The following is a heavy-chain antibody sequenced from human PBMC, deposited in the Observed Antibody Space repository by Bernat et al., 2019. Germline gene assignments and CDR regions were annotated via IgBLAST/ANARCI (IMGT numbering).Heavy chain of an antibody. Sequence: EVQVVESGGDLVQPGGSLRLSCAASGFTFSTSWMHWVRQAPWQGLVWVSRINTDGRSTTYADSVKGRFTISRDNAKNTLYLQMNSLRAEDTAVYYCARDVQRYYGSGSYAAPFDYWGQGTLVTVSS. D-gene: IGHD3-10*01. CDR3: ARDVQRYYGSGSYAAPFDY. CDR1: GFTFSTSW. CDR2: INTDGRST. J-gene: IGHJ4*02. V-gene: IGHV3-74*01.